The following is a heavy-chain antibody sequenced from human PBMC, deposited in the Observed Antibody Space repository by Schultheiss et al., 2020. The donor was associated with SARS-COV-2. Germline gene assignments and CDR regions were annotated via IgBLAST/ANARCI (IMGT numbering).Heavy chain of an antibody. D-gene: IGHD3-22*01. CDR2: INHRGST. Sequence: SETLSLTCAVYGGSFSGYYWSWIRQPPGKGLEWIGEINHRGSTYYNPSLNSRVTISVDTSKNQLSLKVSSVTAADTAVYYCARLGGMIVAAPYAFDIWGQGTMVTVSS. CDR1: GGSFSGYY. CDR3: ARLGGMIVAAPYAFDI. J-gene: IGHJ3*02. V-gene: IGHV4-34*01.